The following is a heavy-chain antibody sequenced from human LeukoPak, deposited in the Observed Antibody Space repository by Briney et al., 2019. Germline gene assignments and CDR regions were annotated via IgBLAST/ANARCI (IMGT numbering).Heavy chain of an antibody. CDR2: IYSGGST. D-gene: IGHD3-10*01. V-gene: IGHV3-66*01. CDR1: GFTVSSNY. CDR3: ARGGPHYGSGSYGY. J-gene: IGHJ4*02. Sequence: PGGSLRLSCAASGFTVSSNYMSWVRQAPGKGLEWVSVIYSGGSTYYADSVKGRFTISRDNSKNTLYLQMNSLRAEDTAVYYCARGGPHYGSGSYGYWGQGTLVTVSS.